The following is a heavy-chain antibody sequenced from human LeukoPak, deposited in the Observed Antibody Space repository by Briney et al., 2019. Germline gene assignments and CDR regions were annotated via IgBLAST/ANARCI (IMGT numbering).Heavy chain of an antibody. CDR1: GFTFSTYA. D-gene: IGHD5-24*01. CDR3: GRDRGDGYTLDS. Sequence: GGSLRLSCAASGFTFSTYAMHWVRQAPGKGLEWVALISYVGTYEYYADSVKGRFTISRDNSENTLFLQMIALRAEDAAVYYCGRDRGDGYTLDSWGQGIRVTVSS. V-gene: IGHV3-30-3*01. J-gene: IGHJ4*02. CDR2: ISYVGTYE.